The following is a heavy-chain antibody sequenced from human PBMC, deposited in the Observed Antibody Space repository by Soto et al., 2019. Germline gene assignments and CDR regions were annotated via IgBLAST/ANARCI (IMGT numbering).Heavy chain of an antibody. D-gene: IGHD6-13*01. CDR3: AKDQGSSWYEIDY. CDR1: GFTFSSYG. V-gene: IGHV3-30*18. J-gene: IGHJ4*02. Sequence: GGSLRLSCAASGFTFSSYGMHWVRQAPGKGLEWVAVISYDGNNKYYADSVKGRFTISRDNSKNTLYLQMNSLRAEDTAVYYCAKDQGSSWYEIDYWGQGTLVTVSS. CDR2: ISYDGNNK.